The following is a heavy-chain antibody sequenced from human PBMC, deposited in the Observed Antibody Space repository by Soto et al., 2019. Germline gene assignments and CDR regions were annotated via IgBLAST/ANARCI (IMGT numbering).Heavy chain of an antibody. Sequence: EVQLLESGGGLVQPGGSLRLSCAASGFTFSSYAMSWVRQAPGKGLEWVSAISGSGGSTYYADSVKGRFTISRDNSKNTLYLQMNSLRDEDTAVYYCARRSVVYCSGGSCYVYDYWGQGTLVTVSS. CDR3: ARRSVVYCSGGSCYVYDY. CDR1: GFTFSSYA. CDR2: ISGSGGST. D-gene: IGHD2-15*01. J-gene: IGHJ4*02. V-gene: IGHV3-23*01.